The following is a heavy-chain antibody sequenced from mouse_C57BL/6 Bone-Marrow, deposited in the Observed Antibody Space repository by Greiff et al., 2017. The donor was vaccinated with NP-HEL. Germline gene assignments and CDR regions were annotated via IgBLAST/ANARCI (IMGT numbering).Heavy chain of an antibody. V-gene: IGHV5-16*01. D-gene: IGHD1-1*01. Sequence: EVKVEESEGGLVQPGSSMKLSCTASGFTFSDYYMAWVRQVPEKGLEWVANINYDGSSTYYLDSLKSRFIISRDNAKNILYLQMSSLKSEDTATYYCARANYGSRAWFAYWGQGTLVTVSA. J-gene: IGHJ3*01. CDR1: GFTFSDYY. CDR2: INYDGSST. CDR3: ARANYGSRAWFAY.